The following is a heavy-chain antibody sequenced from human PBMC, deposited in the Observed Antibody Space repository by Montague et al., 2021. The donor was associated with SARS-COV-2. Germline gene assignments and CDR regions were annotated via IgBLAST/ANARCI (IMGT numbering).Heavy chain of an antibody. D-gene: IGHD3-10*01. CDR3: ATGTRMYGMGF. J-gene: IGHJ6*02. V-gene: IGHV4-30-2*06. Sequence: TLSLTCVVSGGSVSSGDYSWSWIRQSPGKGLEWIGYIYQSGSAYYNPSLKSRVTISIDTSNNQFSLNLRSVTAADTGLYYCATGTRMYGMGFWGQGTTVTGSS. CDR1: GGSVSSGDYS. CDR2: IYQSGSA.